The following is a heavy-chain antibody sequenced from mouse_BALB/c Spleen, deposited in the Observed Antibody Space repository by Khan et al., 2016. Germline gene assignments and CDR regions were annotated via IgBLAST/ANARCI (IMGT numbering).Heavy chain of an antibody. CDR3: ARSGSYGCLAY. CDR2: INPDSYTI. V-gene: IGHV4-1*02. CDR1: GFDFSRYW. Sequence: EVKLLESGGGLVHPGGSLKLSCAASGFDFSRYWMSWVRQAPGKGLEWIGEINPDSYTINYTPSLKDKFIISRDNAKNTMYLQMSKVRSEDTALSYCARSGSYGCLAYWGQGTLVTVSA. J-gene: IGHJ3*01. D-gene: IGHD1-1*01.